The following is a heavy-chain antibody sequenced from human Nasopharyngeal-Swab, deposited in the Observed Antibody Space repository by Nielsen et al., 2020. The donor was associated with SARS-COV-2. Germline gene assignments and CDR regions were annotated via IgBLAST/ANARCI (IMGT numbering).Heavy chain of an antibody. CDR1: GFSFSTSW. D-gene: IGHD3-16*02. V-gene: IGHV3-7*03. CDR2: IKQDGSEK. CDR3: ARQGVFVPAYFHQYYMDV. Sequence: GESLKISCAASGFSFSTSWMTWVRQAPGKGLEWVANIKQDGSEKYYVDSVKGRFTVTSDNPKTLLYLQVNSLRDEDTAVYYCARQGVFVPAYFHQYYMDVWGKGTTVTVSS. J-gene: IGHJ6*03.